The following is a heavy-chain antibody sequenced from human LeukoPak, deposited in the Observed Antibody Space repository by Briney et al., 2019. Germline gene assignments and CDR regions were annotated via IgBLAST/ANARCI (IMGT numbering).Heavy chain of an antibody. CDR2: IKQDGSEK. CDR1: GFTFSSYW. D-gene: IGHD3-10*01. Sequence: GGSLRLSCAASGFTFSSYWMSWVRQAPGKGLEWVANIKQDGSEKYYVDSVKGRFTISRDNAKNSLYLQMNSLRAEDTAVYYCARDGGSGSYYDYYYMDVWGKGTTVTISS. V-gene: IGHV3-7*01. CDR3: ARDGGSGSYYDYYYMDV. J-gene: IGHJ6*03.